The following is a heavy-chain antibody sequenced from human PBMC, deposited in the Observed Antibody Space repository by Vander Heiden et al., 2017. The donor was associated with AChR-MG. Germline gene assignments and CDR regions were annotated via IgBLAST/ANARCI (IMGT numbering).Heavy chain of an antibody. Sequence: QVQLQQWGAGLLKPSETLSLTCAVYGGSFSGYYWSWIRQPPGKGLEWIGEINHRGSTNYNPSLKSRVTISVDTSKNQFSMKLSSVTAADTAVYDCARGLAAAGSWGQGTLVTVSS. V-gene: IGHV4-34*01. CDR3: ARGLAAAGS. J-gene: IGHJ1*01. CDR2: INHRGST. CDR1: GGSFSGYY. D-gene: IGHD6-13*01.